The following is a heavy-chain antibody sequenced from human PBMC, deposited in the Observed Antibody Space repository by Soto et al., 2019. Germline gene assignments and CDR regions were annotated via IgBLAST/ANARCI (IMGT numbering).Heavy chain of an antibody. V-gene: IGHV3-30*18. CDR1: GFILSDYG. CDR3: AKDLYSNDLFNYFEP. Sequence: QVQLVESGGGVVQPGRSLILSCAASGFILSDYGMHWVRQAPGRGLEWVAMISHDGNEQYYVDSVKGRFTISRDNSKNTLYLQMNNLRPEDTAVYHCAKDLYSNDLFNYFEPWGQGTLVTVSS. CDR2: ISHDGNEQ. D-gene: IGHD6-13*01. J-gene: IGHJ5*02.